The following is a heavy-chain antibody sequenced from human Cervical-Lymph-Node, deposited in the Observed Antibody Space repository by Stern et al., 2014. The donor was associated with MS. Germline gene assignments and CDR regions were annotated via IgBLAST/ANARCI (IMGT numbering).Heavy chain of an antibody. V-gene: IGHV7-4-1*02. CDR3: ARTNWEGHYYYYYGMDV. CDR1: GYTFTSYA. CDR2: VNNNHGNT. Sequence: VQLVESGSELKKPGASVKVSCKASGYTFTSYAMNWVRQAPGQGLEWMGWVNNNHGNTTSATGSTGRFVFSLATSLTPASLLISSLKAEDTAVYYCARTNWEGHYYYYYGMDVWGQGTTVTVSS. D-gene: IGHD7-27*01. J-gene: IGHJ6*02.